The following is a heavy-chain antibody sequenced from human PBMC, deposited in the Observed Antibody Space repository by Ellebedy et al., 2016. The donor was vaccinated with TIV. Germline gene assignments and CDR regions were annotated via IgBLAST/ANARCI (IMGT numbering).Heavy chain of an antibody. CDR2: ISSSGSTI. J-gene: IGHJ3*02. CDR1: GFTFSDYY. D-gene: IGHD3-10*01. Sequence: GGSLRLXXAASGFTFSDYYMSWIRQAPGKGLEWVSYISSSGSTIYYADSVKGRFTISRDNAKNSLYLQMNSLRAEDTAVYYCARARYMVQGAFDIWGQGTMVTVSS. CDR3: ARARYMVQGAFDI. V-gene: IGHV3-11*01.